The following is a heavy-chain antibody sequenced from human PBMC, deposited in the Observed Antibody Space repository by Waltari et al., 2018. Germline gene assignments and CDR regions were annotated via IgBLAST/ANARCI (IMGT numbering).Heavy chain of an antibody. D-gene: IGHD1-26*01. CDR2: MNPNNNYP. CDR3: VTQRPWEDY. V-gene: IGHV1-2*06. Sequence: QVQLVQSGAEVRKPGASVKVSCKTSGYTFTDSYIHWVRQAPGQGLEWMGRMNPNNNYPIYEQKFQGRVTMTRDTSITTAYMELISLTSDDTALYYCVTQRPWEDYWGQGTRVTVSP. CDR1: GYTFTDSY. J-gene: IGHJ4*02.